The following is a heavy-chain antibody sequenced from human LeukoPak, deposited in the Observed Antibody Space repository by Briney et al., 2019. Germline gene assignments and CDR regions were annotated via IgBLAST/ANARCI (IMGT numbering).Heavy chain of an antibody. J-gene: IGHJ4*02. CDR1: GFTFDDYA. D-gene: IGHD6-19*01. CDR3: AKDPDSSIAVAGEFDY. CDR2: ISWNSGSI. V-gene: IGHV3-9*01. Sequence: SLLLSCAASGFTFDDYAMHWVRQAPGKGLEGVSGISWNSGSIGYADSVKGRFTISRDNAKNSLYLQMNSLRAEDTALYYCAKDPDSSIAVAGEFDYWGQETLVTVSS.